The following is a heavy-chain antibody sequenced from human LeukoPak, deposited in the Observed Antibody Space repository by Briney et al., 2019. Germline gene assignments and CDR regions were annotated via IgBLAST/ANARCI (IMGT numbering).Heavy chain of an antibody. CDR1: GGTFSSYA. CDR3: ARETTVTPMYYFDY. D-gene: IGHD4-17*01. V-gene: IGHV1-69*05. CDR2: IIPIFGTA. J-gene: IGHJ4*02. Sequence: ASVKVSCKASGGTFSSYAISWVRQAPGQGLEWMGGIIPIFGTANYAQKFQGRVTMTRDTSTSTVYMELSSLRSEDTAVYYCARETTVTPMYYFDYWGQGTLVTVSS.